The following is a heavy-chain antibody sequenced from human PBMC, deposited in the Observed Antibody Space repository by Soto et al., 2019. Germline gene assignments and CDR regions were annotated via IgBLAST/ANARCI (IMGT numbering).Heavy chain of an antibody. J-gene: IGHJ4*02. V-gene: IGHV3-74*01. Sequence: GGSLRLSCAASGFTFSSYWMHWVRQAPGKGLVWVSRINSDGSSTSYADSVKGRFTISRDNAKNTLYLQMNSLRAEDTAVYYCERDMAAHGHFDCCDYWGEGTLVTVSS. CDR3: ERDMAAHGHFDCCDY. D-gene: IGHD3-9*01. CDR1: GFTFSSYW. CDR2: INSDGSST.